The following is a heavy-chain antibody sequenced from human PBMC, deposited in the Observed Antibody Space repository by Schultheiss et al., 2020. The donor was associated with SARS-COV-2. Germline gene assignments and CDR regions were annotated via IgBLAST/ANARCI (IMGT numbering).Heavy chain of an antibody. J-gene: IGHJ4*02. Sequence: GGSLRLSCQCSGYSFTTYWIGWVRQMPEIGLEWVGIIYPGDSDTRYRPSLQGQVTISADKSTNTAYLQWSSLKASDTAMYYCARRGKTSAYDYWGQGTPVTVSS. D-gene: IGHD6-25*01. CDR1: GYSFTTYW. V-gene: IGHV5-51*01. CDR2: IYPGDSDT. CDR3: ARRGKTSAYDY.